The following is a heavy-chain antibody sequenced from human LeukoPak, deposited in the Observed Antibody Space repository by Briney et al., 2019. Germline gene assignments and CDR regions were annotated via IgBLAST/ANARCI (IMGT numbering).Heavy chain of an antibody. CDR1: GFTFSRSG. J-gene: IGHJ6*03. D-gene: IGHD5-18*01. V-gene: IGHV3-30*02. CDR2: IGYDGSKI. Sequence: GGSLRLSCAASGFTFSRSGMHWVRQAPGKGLEWVTFIGYDGSKIYYADSVKGRFTISRDNSKNTLYLQMNSLRAEDTAVYYCAKDPDSYAYYYYMDVWGKGTTVTVSS. CDR3: AKDPDSYAYYYYMDV.